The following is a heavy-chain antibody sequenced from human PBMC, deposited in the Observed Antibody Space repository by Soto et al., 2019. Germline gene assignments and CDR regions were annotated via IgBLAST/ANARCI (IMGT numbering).Heavy chain of an antibody. D-gene: IGHD1-26*01. CDR2: IIPIFGTA. Sequence: ASVKVSCKASGGTFSSYAISWVRQAPGQGLEWMGGIIPIFGTANYAQKFQGRVTITADESTSTAYMELSSLRSEDTAVYYCARARTGSYYVGYWGQGTLVTVSS. V-gene: IGHV1-69*13. CDR1: GGTFSSYA. J-gene: IGHJ4*02. CDR3: ARARTGSYYVGY.